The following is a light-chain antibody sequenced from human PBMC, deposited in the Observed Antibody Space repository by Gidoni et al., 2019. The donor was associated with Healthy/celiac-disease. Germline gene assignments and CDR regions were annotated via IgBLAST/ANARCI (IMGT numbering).Light chain of an antibody. V-gene: IGKV1-9*01. CDR3: QQLNSYPRLT. J-gene: IGKJ2*01. CDR2: AAS. Sequence: DIQLTQSPSFLSASVGDRVTITCRASQGISSYLAWYQQKPGKAPKLLIYAASTLQSGVPSRFSGSGSGTEFTLTISSLQPEDFATYYCQQLNSYPRLTFGQXTKLEIK. CDR1: QGISSY.